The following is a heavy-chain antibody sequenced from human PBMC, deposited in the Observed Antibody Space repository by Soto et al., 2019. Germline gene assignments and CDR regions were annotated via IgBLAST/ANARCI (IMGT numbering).Heavy chain of an antibody. CDR1: GFTFSSYA. J-gene: IGHJ2*01. Sequence: EVQLLESGGGLVQPGGSLRLSCAASGFTFSSYAMSWVRQAPGKGLGWVSVISGSGRYTYYADSVKGRFTISRDNSKNSLYLQMDSLRAEDTAVYYCAKSTPGWYFDLWGRGTLVTVSS. V-gene: IGHV3-23*01. CDR3: AKSTPGWYFDL. CDR2: ISGSGRYT.